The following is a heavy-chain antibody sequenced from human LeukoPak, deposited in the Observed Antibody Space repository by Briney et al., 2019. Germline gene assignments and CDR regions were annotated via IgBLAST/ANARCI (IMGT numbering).Heavy chain of an antibody. CDR2: IYPGDSDT. D-gene: IGHD3-9*01. J-gene: IGHJ4*02. V-gene: IGHV5-51*01. CDR1: GYSFTSYS. CDR3: ATPGVLYFHSFDY. Sequence: GESLKISCKDSGYSFTSYSIGWVRQMPGKGLEWMGIIYPGDSDTRYSPSFQGQVAISADKSISTAYLQWSSLKASDTAMYYCATPGVLYFHSFDYWGQGTLVTVSS.